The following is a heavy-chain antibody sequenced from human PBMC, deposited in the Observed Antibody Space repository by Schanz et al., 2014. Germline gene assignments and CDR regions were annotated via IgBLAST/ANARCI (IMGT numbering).Heavy chain of an antibody. CDR1: GFTFDDHA. CDR2: ISWNSGDI. CDR3: AKDMSIFCSHGLDA. J-gene: IGHJ3*01. V-gene: IGHV3-9*01. Sequence: EVQLVESGGALIQPGGSLRLSCAASGFTFDDHAMHWVRQNPGKGPGWVSGISWNSGDIAYADSVKGRFTVSRDNFRNSVFLQMNSLEPGDTALYFCAKDMSIFCSHGLDAWGPGTMVTVSA. D-gene: IGHD3-3*01.